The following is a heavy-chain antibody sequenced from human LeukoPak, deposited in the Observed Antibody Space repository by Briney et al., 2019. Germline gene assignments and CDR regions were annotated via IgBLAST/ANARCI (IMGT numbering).Heavy chain of an antibody. CDR3: ARDSTRFDY. J-gene: IGHJ4*02. CDR2: ISSSSTYI. V-gene: IGHV3-21*01. Sequence: PGGSLRLSCAASGFTFSSYSMNWVRQAAGKGLEWVSSISSSSTYIYYTDSMKGRFTISRDNAKNSLYLQMNSLRAEDTAVYYCARDSTRFDYWGQGTLVTVSS. CDR1: GFTFSSYS.